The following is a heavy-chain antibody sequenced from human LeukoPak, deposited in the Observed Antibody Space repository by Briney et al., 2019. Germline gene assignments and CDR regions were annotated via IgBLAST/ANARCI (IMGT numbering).Heavy chain of an antibody. J-gene: IGHJ4*02. CDR3: ARADLD. CDR1: GFTFSSYW. V-gene: IGHV3-7*01. CDR2: INPDGSEK. Sequence: GGSLRLSCAASGFTFSSYWMSWVRQAPGKGLEWVANINPDGSEKYYMDSVKGRSTISRDNAKYSLSLQMNNLRATDTALYYCARADLDWGQGTLVTVSS.